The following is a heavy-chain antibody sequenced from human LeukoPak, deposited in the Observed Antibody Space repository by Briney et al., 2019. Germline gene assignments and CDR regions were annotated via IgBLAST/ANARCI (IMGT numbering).Heavy chain of an antibody. V-gene: IGHV1-18*04. J-gene: IGHJ4*02. D-gene: IGHD2-2*01. Sequence: ASVKVSCKASGYTFTGYYMHWVRQAPGQGLEWMGWINPNSGNTNYAQKLQGRVTMTADTSTTTAYMELRSLRSDDTAVYYCARGYCSSATCRHFDYWGQGTLVTVSS. CDR1: GYTFTGYY. CDR2: INPNSGNT. CDR3: ARGYCSSATCRHFDY.